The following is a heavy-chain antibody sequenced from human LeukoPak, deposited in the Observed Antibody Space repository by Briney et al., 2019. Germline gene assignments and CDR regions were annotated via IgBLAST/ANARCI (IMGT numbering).Heavy chain of an antibody. CDR1: GFTFTSSA. Sequence: SVKVSCKASGFTFTSSAVQWVRQARGQRLEWIGWIVVGSGNTNYAQRFQERATITRDMSTSTAYMELSSLRSEDTAVYYCAALHYCSSTSCSIDWFDPWGQGALVTVSS. J-gene: IGHJ5*02. V-gene: IGHV1-58*01. CDR2: IVVGSGNT. D-gene: IGHD2-2*01. CDR3: AALHYCSSTSCSIDWFDP.